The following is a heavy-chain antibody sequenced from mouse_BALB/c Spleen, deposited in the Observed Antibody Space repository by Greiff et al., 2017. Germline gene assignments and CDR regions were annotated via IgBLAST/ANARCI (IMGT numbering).Heavy chain of an antibody. V-gene: IGHV1-4*02. CDR1: GYTFTSYT. CDR3: ARWETGTGGFAY. J-gene: IGHJ3*01. Sequence: QVQLQQSGAELARPGASVKMSCKASGYTFTSYTMHWVKQRPGQGLEWIGYINPSSGYTEYNQKFKDKTTLTADKSSSTAYMQLSSLTSEDSAVYYCARWETGTGGFAYWGQGTLVTVSA. CDR2: INPSSGYT. D-gene: IGHD4-1*01.